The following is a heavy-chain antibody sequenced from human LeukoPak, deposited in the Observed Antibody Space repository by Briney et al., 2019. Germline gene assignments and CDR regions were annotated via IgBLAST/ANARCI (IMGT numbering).Heavy chain of an antibody. V-gene: IGHV1-69*04. J-gene: IGHJ6*03. CDR3: ARDCSSTSCYFPNYYYMDV. CDR2: IIPILGIA. D-gene: IGHD2-2*01. CDR1: GGTFSSYT. Sequence: GASVKVSCKASGGTFSSYTISWVRQAPGQGREWMGRIIPILGIANYAQKFQGRVTITADKSTSTAYMELSSLRSEDTAVYYCARDCSSTSCYFPNYYYMDVWGKGTTVTVSS.